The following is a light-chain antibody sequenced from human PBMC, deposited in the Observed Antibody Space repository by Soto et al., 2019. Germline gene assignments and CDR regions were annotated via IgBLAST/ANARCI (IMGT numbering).Light chain of an antibody. CDR1: SSNIGAGYD. Sequence: QSVLTQPPSVSGAPGQRVTISCTGSSSNIGAGYDVHWYQQLPGTAPKVLIYGNINRPSGVPDRFSGSKSGTSASLAITGLQAEDESDYYCSSYDNSLSGSGCVFCGGTKLTVL. CDR3: SSYDNSLSGSGCV. V-gene: IGLV1-40*01. CDR2: GNI. J-gene: IGLJ3*02.